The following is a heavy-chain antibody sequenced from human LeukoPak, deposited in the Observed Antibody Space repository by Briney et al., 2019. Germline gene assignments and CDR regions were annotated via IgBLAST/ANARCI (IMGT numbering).Heavy chain of an antibody. V-gene: IGHV3-23*01. Sequence: GGSLRLSCAASGFTFSSYAMSWVREAPARGLEWVSSITGGHYATYNTDSVKGRFTISRDNAKNTLYLQMNSLRADDTAIYYCTKDPNGDYIGAFDPWGQGTLVTVSS. D-gene: IGHD4-17*01. CDR1: GFTFSSYA. CDR3: TKDPNGDYIGAFDP. CDR2: ITGGHYAT. J-gene: IGHJ5*02.